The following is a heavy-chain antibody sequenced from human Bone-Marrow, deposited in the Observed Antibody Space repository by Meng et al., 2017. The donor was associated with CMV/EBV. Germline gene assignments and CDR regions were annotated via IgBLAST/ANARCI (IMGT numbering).Heavy chain of an antibody. Sequence: GSLRRACAVDGGSFSGYYWSWIRQPPGKGLEWIGEINHSGSTNYNPSLKSRVTISVDTSKNQFSLTLSSVTAADTAVYYCATNSQSIAARRNWYYFDYWGQGTLVTVSS. J-gene: IGHJ4*02. CDR1: GGSFSGYY. CDR2: INHSGST. V-gene: IGHV4-34*01. CDR3: ATNSQSIAARRNWYYFDY. D-gene: IGHD6-6*01.